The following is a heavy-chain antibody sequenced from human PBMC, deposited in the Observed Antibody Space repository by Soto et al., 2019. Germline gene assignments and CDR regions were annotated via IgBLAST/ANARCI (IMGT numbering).Heavy chain of an antibody. CDR2: IIPIFGAV. Sequence: QVQLVQSGAEVKKPWSSVKVSCKASGGTFSRYAISWVRQAPGQGLEWMGGIIPIFGAVIYAQKFQGRFTITADESKSTTNMELSSLSSEDTAMFYCENVTTQLHQSLYYFDYCGQGTMVTVSS. CDR3: ENVTTQLHQSLYYFDY. J-gene: IGHJ4*02. V-gene: IGHV1-69*01. CDR1: GGTFSRYA. D-gene: IGHD1-1*01.